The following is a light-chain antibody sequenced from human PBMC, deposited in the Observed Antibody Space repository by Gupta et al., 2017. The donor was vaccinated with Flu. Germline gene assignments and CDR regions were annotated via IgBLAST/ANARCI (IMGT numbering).Light chain of an antibody. CDR3: IQIIQLPMYT. V-gene: IGKV2D-29*01. CDR2: EVS. Sequence: CKSSQSLQHTDGNTYLYWYQQKPGQAPQLLIYEVSKRFSGVPDRFSGSGSGTDFSLQISRVEAEDVVVYYCIQIIQLPMYTFGQGTKLEIK. J-gene: IGKJ2*01. CDR1: QSLQHTDGNTY.